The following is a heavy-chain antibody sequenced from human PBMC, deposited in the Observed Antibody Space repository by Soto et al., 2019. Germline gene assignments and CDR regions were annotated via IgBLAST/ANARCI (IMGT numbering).Heavy chain of an antibody. J-gene: IGHJ4*02. CDR1: GFTFSSYG. D-gene: IGHD5-18*01. CDR2: ISYDGSNK. V-gene: IGHV3-30*18. CDR3: AKDVDRYSYGYAFDY. Sequence: PGGSLRLSCAASGFTFSSYGMHWVRQAPGKGLEWVAVISYDGSNKYYADSVKGRFTISRDNSKNTLYLQMNSLRAEDTAVYYCAKDVDRYSYGYAFDYWGQGTLVTVSS.